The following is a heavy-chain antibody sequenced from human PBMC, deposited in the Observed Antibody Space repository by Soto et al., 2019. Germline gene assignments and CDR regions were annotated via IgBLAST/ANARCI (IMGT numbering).Heavy chain of an antibody. CDR2: IYSSGAT. V-gene: IGHV4-4*07. CDR1: GCSISGFY. Sequence: XETLSLTCTVAGCSISGFYWSWVRQPAGKGLDWIGRIYSSGATKYNPSLRNRVTMSVDTSTDQYSLNLASMTAADTAVYFCARGPFCGNDCYFDVWGQGTQVTVSS. CDR3: ARGPFCGNDCYFDV. J-gene: IGHJ4*02. D-gene: IGHD2-21*02.